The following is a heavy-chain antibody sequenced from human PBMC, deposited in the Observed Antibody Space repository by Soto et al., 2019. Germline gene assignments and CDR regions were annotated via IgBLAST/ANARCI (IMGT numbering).Heavy chain of an antibody. CDR1: GFNFGFYA. J-gene: IGHJ4*02. V-gene: IGHV3-30-3*01. Sequence: QVQLVESGGGVVQPGRSLRLSCAASGFNFGFYAMHWVRQAPGKGLEWVAVISYDGSNHYHADSVKGRFTISRDNSRNTLYLQMNSLSPEDTAIYFCARDPVTKYYGSGSKFDFWGQGTLVIASS. D-gene: IGHD3-10*01. CDR2: ISYDGSNH. CDR3: ARDPVTKYYGSGSKFDF.